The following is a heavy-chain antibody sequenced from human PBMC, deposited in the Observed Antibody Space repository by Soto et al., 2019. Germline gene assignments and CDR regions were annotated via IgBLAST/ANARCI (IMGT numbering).Heavy chain of an antibody. CDR1: GGSISSYY. J-gene: IGHJ4*02. Sequence: SETLSLTCTVSGGSISSYYWSWIRQPPGKGLEWIGYIYYSGSTNYNPSPKSRVTISVDTSKNRFSLKLSSVTAADTAGYYCARHRRSITMVRGVAFDYWGQGTLVTVSS. D-gene: IGHD3-10*01. V-gene: IGHV4-59*08. CDR3: ARHRRSITMVRGVAFDY. CDR2: IYYSGST.